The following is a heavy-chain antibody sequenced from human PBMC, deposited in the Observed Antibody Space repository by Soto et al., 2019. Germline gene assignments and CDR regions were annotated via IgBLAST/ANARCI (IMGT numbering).Heavy chain of an antibody. CDR1: GFTFSSYG. CDR2: ISYDGSNK. V-gene: IGHV3-30*18. Sequence: GGSLRLSCAASGFTFSSYGMHWVRQAPGKGLEWVAVISYDGSNKYYADSVKGRFTISRDNSKNTLYLQMNSLRAEDTAVYYCAKDHTHFAFDYWGQGTLVTVSS. J-gene: IGHJ4*02. D-gene: IGHD3-3*02. CDR3: AKDHTHFAFDY.